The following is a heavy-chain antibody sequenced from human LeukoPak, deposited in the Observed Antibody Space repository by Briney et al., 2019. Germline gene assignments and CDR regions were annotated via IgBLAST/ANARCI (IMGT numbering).Heavy chain of an antibody. J-gene: IGHJ4*02. D-gene: IGHD6-19*01. Sequence: ASVKVSCKASGYIFTSYGISWVRQAPGQGLEWMGWISAYNGNTNYAQKLQGRVTMTTDTSTSTAYMELRSLRSDDTAVYYCARDLNIAVAGTVDYWGQGTLVTVSS. CDR2: ISAYNGNT. CDR1: GYIFTSYG. V-gene: IGHV1-18*01. CDR3: ARDLNIAVAGTVDY.